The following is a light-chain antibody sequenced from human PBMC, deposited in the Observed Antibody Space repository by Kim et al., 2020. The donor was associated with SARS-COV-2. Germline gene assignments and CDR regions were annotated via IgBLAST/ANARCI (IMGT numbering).Light chain of an antibody. V-gene: IGLV3-1*01. J-gene: IGLJ1*01. CDR1: KLGDKY. CDR2: QDS. Sequence: VFPGQAASITCSGDKLGDKYAFWYQQKPGQSPVLVIYQDSKRPSGIPERFSGSNSGNTATLTISGTQAMDEADYYCQAWDSSTAVFGTGTKVTVL. CDR3: QAWDSSTAV.